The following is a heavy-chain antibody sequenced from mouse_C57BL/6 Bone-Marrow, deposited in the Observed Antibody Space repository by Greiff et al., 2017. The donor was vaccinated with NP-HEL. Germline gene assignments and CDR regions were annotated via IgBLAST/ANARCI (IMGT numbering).Heavy chain of an antibody. J-gene: IGHJ4*01. CDR2: IFPGSGST. CDR3: ARGWLLPYYYAMDY. CDR1: GYTFTDYY. V-gene: IGHV1-75*01. Sequence: VKLVESGPELVKPGASVKISCKASGYTFTDYYINWVKQRPGQGLEWIGWIFPGSGSTYYNEKFKGKATLTVDKSSSTAYMLLSSLTSEDSAVYFCARGWLLPYYYAMDYWGQGTSVTVSS. D-gene: IGHD2-3*01.